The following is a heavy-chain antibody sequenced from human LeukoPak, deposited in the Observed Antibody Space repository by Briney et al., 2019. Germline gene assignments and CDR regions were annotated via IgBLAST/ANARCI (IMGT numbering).Heavy chain of an antibody. D-gene: IGHD5-18*01. CDR3: ATYRGYSYGLDY. CDR2: FDPEDGET. CDR1: GYTLTELS. Sequence: ASVKVSCKVSGYTLTELSMHWVRQAPGKGLEWMGGFDPEDGETIYAQKFQGRVTMTEDTSTDTAYMELSSLRSEDTAVYYCATYRGYSYGLDYWGQGTLVTVSS. V-gene: IGHV1-24*01. J-gene: IGHJ4*02.